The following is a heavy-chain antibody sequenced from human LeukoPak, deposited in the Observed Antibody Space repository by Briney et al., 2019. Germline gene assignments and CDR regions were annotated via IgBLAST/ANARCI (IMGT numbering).Heavy chain of an antibody. CDR3: ARPTLQTLGA. J-gene: IGHJ5*02. D-gene: IGHD3-10*01. Sequence: ASVKVSCNASGYTFTGYYMHWVRQAPGQGLEWMGWINPNSGDTNYAQRFQGRVTMTRDTSISTAYMELSRLTSDDTAVYYCARPTLQTLGAWGQGTLVTVSS. V-gene: IGHV1-2*02. CDR2: INPNSGDT. CDR1: GYTFTGYY.